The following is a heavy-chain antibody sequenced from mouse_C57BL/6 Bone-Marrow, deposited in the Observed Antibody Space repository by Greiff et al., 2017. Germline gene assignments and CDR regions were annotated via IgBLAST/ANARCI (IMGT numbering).Heavy chain of an antibody. D-gene: IGHD1-1*01. CDR2: INPGSGGT. V-gene: IGHV1-54*01. CDR3: ARSGYYYGSSLFAY. Sequence: QVQLQQSGAELVRPGTSVTVSCKASGYAFTNYLIEWVKQRPGQGLEWIGVINPGSGGTNYNEKFKGKATLTAGKSSSTAYLQLSSLTSEDSAVYFCARSGYYYGSSLFAYWGQGTLVTVSA. CDR1: GYAFTNYL. J-gene: IGHJ3*01.